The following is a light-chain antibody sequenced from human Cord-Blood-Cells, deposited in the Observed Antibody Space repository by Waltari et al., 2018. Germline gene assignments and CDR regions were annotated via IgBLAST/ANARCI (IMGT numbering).Light chain of an antibody. Sequence: QSALTQPASVSGSPGQPITISCTGTSSDVGGYNYVSWYQQHPGKAPKLMIYEVSNRPSGVSYRFSGSKSGNTAFLTISGLQAEDEADYYCSSYTSSSTLVFGTGTKVTVL. V-gene: IGLV2-14*01. CDR1: SSDVGGYNY. J-gene: IGLJ1*01. CDR3: SSYTSSSTLV. CDR2: EVS.